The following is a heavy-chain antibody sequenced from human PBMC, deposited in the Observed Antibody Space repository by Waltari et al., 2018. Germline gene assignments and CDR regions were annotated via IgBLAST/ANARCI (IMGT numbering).Heavy chain of an antibody. CDR2: IIPILGIA. D-gene: IGHD3-9*01. Sequence: QVQLVQSGAEVKKPGSSVKVSCKASGGTFSSYAISWVRQAPGQGLEWMGGIIPILGIANYAQKFQGRVTITADESTSTAYMELSSLRSEDTAVYYGARNRHDILTGYYSNFDYWGQGTLVTVSS. CDR1: GGTFSSYA. J-gene: IGHJ4*02. V-gene: IGHV1-69*04. CDR3: ARNRHDILTGYYSNFDY.